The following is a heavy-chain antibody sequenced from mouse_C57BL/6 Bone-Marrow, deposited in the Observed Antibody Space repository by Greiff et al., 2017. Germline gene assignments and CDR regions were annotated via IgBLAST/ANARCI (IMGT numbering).Heavy chain of an antibody. Sequence: VQLQQSGAELVKPGASVKISCKASGYAFSSYWMNWVKQRPGKGLEWIGQIYPGYGDTNYNGKFKGKATLTADKSSSTAYMQLSSLTSEDSAVYFWAIGLGRDWYFDVWGTGTTVTVSS. D-gene: IGHD4-1*01. CDR2: IYPGYGDT. CDR1: GYAFSSYW. V-gene: IGHV1-80*01. CDR3: AIGLGRDWYFDV. J-gene: IGHJ1*03.